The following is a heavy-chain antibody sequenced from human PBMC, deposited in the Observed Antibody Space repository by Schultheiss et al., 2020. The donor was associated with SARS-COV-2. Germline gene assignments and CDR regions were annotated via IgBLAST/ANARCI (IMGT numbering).Heavy chain of an antibody. V-gene: IGHV1-69*13. Sequence: SVKVSCKASGGTFSSYAISWVRQAPGQGLEWMGGIIPIFGTANYAQKFQGRVTITADESTSTAYMELSSLRSEDTALYYCARDQLMGIAARPGAFDIWGQGTMVTVSS. CDR2: IIPIFGTA. CDR3: ARDQLMGIAARPGAFDI. CDR1: GGTFSSYA. J-gene: IGHJ3*02. D-gene: IGHD6-6*01.